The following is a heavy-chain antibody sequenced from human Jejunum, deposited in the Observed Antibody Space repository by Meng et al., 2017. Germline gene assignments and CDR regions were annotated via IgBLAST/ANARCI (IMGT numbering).Heavy chain of an antibody. Sequence: QVELQQSGPELVEPSQTLSRTCASYGDCVSSNSAAWNWIRQAPSRGLEWLGRTYNRSKGYSDYAGAVKSPITINTDASKNQLSLQLNAVTPEDTAVYYCARDDSRLLRSWGQGTLVTVSS. CDR2: TYNRSKGYS. V-gene: IGHV6-1*02. J-gene: IGHJ5*02. CDR3: ARDDSRLLRS. CDR1: GDCVSSNSAA. D-gene: IGHD3-22*01.